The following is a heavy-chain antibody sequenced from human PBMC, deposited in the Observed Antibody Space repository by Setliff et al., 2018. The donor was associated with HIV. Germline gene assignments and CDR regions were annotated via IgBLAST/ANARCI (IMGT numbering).Heavy chain of an antibody. Sequence: SVKVSCKASGSTFSLYAINWVRQAPGQGLEWMGGIIPIFNTANYAQKFQGRVTITADGSTSTAYMELSSLRFEDTATYYCARDQATGYEKVWFSWIDPWGQGTLVTV. CDR2: IIPIFNTA. CDR1: GSTFSLYA. CDR3: ARDQATGYEKVWFSWIDP. J-gene: IGHJ5*02. D-gene: IGHD5-12*01. V-gene: IGHV1-69*13.